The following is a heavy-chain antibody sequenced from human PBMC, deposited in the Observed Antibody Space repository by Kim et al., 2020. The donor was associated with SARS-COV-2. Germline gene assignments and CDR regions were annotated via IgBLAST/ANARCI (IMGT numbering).Heavy chain of an antibody. CDR3: AREAVVPAAIFDY. D-gene: IGHD2-2*01. V-gene: IGHV4-4*02. Sequence: YNPSLKSRVTISVDKSKNQFSLKLSSVTAADTAVYYCAREAVVPAAIFDYWGQGTLVTVSS. J-gene: IGHJ4*02.